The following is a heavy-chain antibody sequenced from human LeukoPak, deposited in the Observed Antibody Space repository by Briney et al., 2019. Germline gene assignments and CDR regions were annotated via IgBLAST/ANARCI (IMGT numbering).Heavy chain of an antibody. D-gene: IGHD5-12*01. CDR2: INSDGSST. CDR3: ARGRYSGYVYFDY. J-gene: IGHJ4*02. V-gene: IGHV3-74*01. Sequence: GXLRLSCAXXXXXXXXXWMXXXRQAPXXXLXXXXRINSDGSSTSYADSVKGRFTISRDNAKNTLYLQMNSLRAEDTAVYYCARGRYSGYVYFDYWGQGTLVTVSS. CDR1: XXXXXXXW.